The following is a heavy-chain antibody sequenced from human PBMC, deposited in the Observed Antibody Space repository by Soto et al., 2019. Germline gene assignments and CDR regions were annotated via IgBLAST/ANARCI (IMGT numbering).Heavy chain of an antibody. V-gene: IGHV4-39*01. CDR2: FHYSGRT. Sequence: PSETLSLTCSVSGGSISSCPYSWGWIRQPPGKGLEWIGTFHYSGRTYYSPSLESRVTISVDTSKNQFSLKVSSVTAADTAVFYCARLAGYCSCTSCCGYCGMDVWGQGTTGTGSS. CDR3: ARLAGYCSCTSCCGYCGMDV. CDR1: GGSISSCPYS. J-gene: IGHJ6*02. D-gene: IGHD2-2*01.